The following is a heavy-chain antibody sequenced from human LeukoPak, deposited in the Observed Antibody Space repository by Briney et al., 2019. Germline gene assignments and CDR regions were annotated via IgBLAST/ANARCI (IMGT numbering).Heavy chain of an antibody. Sequence: EASVKVSRKASGYPFTSYDIHWVRQATGQGLEWMGWINPNSGGTNYAQKFQGWVTMTRDTSIRTAYMDLSRLRSDDTAVYYCARESYGSGSYLADWGQGTLVTVSS. V-gene: IGHV1-2*04. CDR1: GYPFTSYD. D-gene: IGHD3-10*01. J-gene: IGHJ4*02. CDR3: ARESYGSGSYLAD. CDR2: INPNSGGT.